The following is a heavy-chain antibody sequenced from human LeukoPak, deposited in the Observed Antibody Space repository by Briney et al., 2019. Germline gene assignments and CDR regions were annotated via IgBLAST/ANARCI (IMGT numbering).Heavy chain of an antibody. J-gene: IGHJ4*02. CDR1: GYTFTSNY. Sequence: GASVKVSCKAFGYTFTSNYMHWVRQAPGQGPEWMGVISPSGGSTTYAQKFQGRVTLTRDMSTSTDYLELSSLRSEDTAVYYCAREGLDYWGQGTLVTVSS. V-gene: IGHV1-46*01. CDR3: AREGLDY. CDR2: ISPSGGST.